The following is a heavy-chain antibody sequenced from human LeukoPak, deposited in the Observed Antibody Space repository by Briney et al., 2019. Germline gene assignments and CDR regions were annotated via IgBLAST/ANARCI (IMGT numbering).Heavy chain of an antibody. V-gene: IGHV1-2*06. CDR3: ARVVGATEYFDY. CDR1: GYTFTGYY. CDR2: INPNSGGT. J-gene: IGHJ4*02. Sequence: APVKVSCKASGYTFTGYYMHWVRQAPGQGLEWMGRINPNSGGTNYAQKFQGRVTMTRDTSISTAYMELSRLRSDDTAVYYCARVVGATEYFDYWGQGTLVTVSS. D-gene: IGHD1-26*01.